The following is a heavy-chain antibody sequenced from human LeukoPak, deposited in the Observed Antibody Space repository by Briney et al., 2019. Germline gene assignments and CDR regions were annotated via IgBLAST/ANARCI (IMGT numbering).Heavy chain of an antibody. CDR2: ISGSGGST. D-gene: IGHD4-17*01. V-gene: IGHV3-23*01. CDR3: AKATVTLPTSFDY. J-gene: IGHJ4*02. Sequence: AISGSGGSTYYADSVKGRFTISRDNSKNTLYLQMNSLRAEDTAVYYCAKATVTLPTSFDYWGQGTLVTVSS.